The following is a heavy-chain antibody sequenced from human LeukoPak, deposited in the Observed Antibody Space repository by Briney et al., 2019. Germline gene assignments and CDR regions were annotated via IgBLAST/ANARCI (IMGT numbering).Heavy chain of an antibody. CDR2: IYYSGST. CDR3: ASRIAARPAWFDP. Sequence: SETLSLTCTVSGGSISSSSYYWGWIRQPPGKGLEWIGSIYYSGSTYYNPSLKSRVTISVDTSKNQFSLKLSSVTAADTAVYYCASRIAARPAWFDPWGQGTLVTVSS. D-gene: IGHD6-6*01. CDR1: GGSISSSSYY. J-gene: IGHJ5*02. V-gene: IGHV4-39*01.